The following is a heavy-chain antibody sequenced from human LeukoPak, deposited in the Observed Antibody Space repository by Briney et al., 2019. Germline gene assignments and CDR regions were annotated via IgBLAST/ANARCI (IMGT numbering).Heavy chain of an antibody. D-gene: IGHD1-26*01. J-gene: IGHJ4*02. V-gene: IGHV3-23*01. CDR1: GFTFSSHA. CDR3: AKDRGGGSYSDY. CDR2: ISISGAST. Sequence: GGSLRLSCAASGFTFSSHAMNWVRQAPGEGLEWVSTISISGASTYYADSVRGRFTISRDSSKNTLYLQMNSLRAEDTAVYYCAKDRGGGSYSDYWGQGTLVTVSS.